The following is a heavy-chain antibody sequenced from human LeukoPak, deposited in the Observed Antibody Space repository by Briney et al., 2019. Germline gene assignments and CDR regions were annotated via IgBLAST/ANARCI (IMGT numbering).Heavy chain of an antibody. CDR1: GYTFTGYY. D-gene: IGHD6-19*01. CDR2: INPNSGGT. CDR3: ARDSSGWPRDYYYYYMGV. V-gene: IGHV1-2*02. Sequence: ASVKVSCKASGYTFTGYYMHWVRQAPGQGLEWMGWINPNSGGTNYAQKFQGRVTMTRDTSISTAYMELSRLRSDDTAVYYCARDSSGWPRDYYYYYMGVWGKGTTVTVSS. J-gene: IGHJ6*03.